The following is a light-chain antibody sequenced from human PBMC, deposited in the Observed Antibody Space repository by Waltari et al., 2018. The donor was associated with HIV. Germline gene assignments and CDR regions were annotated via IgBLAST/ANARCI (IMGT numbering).Light chain of an antibody. J-gene: IGLJ3*02. CDR1: TSNIGSIT. CDR2: TNN. Sequence: QSVLTQPPSASETPGQRVTISCSGSTSNIGSITVNWYQQLPGTAPKLLIYTNNQRPSGVPDRFSGSKYGTSASLAISGLQSEDEAHYYCAAWDDSVNGWVFGGGTKLTVL. CDR3: AAWDDSVNGWV. V-gene: IGLV1-44*01.